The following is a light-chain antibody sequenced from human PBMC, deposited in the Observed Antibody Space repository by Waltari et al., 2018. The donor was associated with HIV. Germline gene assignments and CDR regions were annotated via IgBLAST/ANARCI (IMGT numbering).Light chain of an antibody. CDR1: QDIRNW. V-gene: IGKV1-12*01. Sequence: DIQMTQSPSSVSASVADRVTITCRTSQDIRNWLAWYQQKPGKAPNFLIDSASSLQSGVPSRFSGSSSGTDFTLTISSLQPEDFATYYCQQANSFPLTFGGGTKVEIK. J-gene: IGKJ4*01. CDR3: QQANSFPLT. CDR2: SAS.